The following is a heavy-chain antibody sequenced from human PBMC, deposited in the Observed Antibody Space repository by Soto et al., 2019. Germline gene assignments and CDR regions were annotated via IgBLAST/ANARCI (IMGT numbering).Heavy chain of an antibody. CDR2: ISGGGDGT. J-gene: IGHJ3*01. Sequence: EVQLLESGGGLVQPGGSLRLSCEASGFTFMHYAMSWVRQAPGKGLEWVSTISGGGDGTYYADSVKGRVTISRDNSRKTVYLKMNSLRADDTAVYYCAKEGLGSLATYCSTGECHYAFARWGQGTSVTVSS. CDR3: AKEGLGSLATYCSTGECHYAFAR. D-gene: IGHD2-8*02. V-gene: IGHV3-23*01. CDR1: GFTFMHYA.